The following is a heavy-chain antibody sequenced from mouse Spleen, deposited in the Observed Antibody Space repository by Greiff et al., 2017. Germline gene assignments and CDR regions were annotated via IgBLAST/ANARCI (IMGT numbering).Heavy chain of an antibody. CDR3: ARGGLGGNYVTWFAY. Sequence: VQLQQSGPELVKPGDSVKISCKASGYSFTGYFMNWVMQSHGKSLEWIGRINPYNGDTFYNQKFKGKATLTVDKSSSTAHMELRSLTSEDSAVYYCARGGLGGNYVTWFAYWGQGTLVTVSA. CDR2: INPYNGDT. V-gene: IGHV1-20*01. J-gene: IGHJ3*01. CDR1: GYSFTGYF. D-gene: IGHD2-1*01.